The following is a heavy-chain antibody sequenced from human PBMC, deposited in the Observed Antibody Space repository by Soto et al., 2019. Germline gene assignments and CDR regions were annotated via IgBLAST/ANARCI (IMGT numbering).Heavy chain of an antibody. Sequence: SETLSLTCSVSGGSISRYYWYWIRQPPGKRLEWIGYIYYSGSTNYNPSLKSRVTISIDTSKNQFSLKLTSVTPADTAVYHCARGEAAAGNWFDPLGQGTLVTVSS. CDR1: GGSISRYY. CDR3: ARGEAAAGNWFDP. D-gene: IGHD6-13*01. CDR2: IYYSGST. J-gene: IGHJ5*02. V-gene: IGHV4-59*01.